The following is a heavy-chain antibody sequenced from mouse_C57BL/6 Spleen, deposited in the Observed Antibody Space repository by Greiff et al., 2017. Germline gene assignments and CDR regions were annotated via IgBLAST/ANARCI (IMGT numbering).Heavy chain of an antibody. D-gene: IGHD1-1*01. CDR2: ISYDGSN. V-gene: IGHV3-6*01. J-gene: IGHJ2*01. CDR3: ARWGGSSYY. Sequence: VQLQQSGPGLVKPSQSLSLTCSVTGYSITSGYYWNWIRQFPGNKLEWMGYISYDGSNNYNPSLKNRISITRDTSKNQFFLKLNSVTTEDTATYYCARWGGSSYYWGQGTTPTVSS. CDR1: GYSITSGYY.